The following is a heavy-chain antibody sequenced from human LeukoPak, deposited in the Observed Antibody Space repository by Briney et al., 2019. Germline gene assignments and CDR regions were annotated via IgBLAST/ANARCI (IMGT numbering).Heavy chain of an antibody. V-gene: IGHV3-33*01. CDR3: ARAEGSGSYSPYFDY. CDR2: IWYDGSNK. CDR1: GFTFSSYG. D-gene: IGHD3-10*01. J-gene: IGHJ4*02. Sequence: PGRSLRLSCAATGFTFSSYGMHSVRQAPGKGLEWVAVIWYDGSNKYYADSVKGRFTISRDNSKNTLYLQMNSLRAEDTAVYYCARAEGSGSYSPYFDYWGQGTLVTVSS.